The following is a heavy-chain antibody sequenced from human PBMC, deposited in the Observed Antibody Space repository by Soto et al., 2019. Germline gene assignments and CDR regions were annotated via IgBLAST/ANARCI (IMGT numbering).Heavy chain of an antibody. V-gene: IGHV3-30*18. J-gene: IGHJ6*02. CDR1: GFDFTNDG. Sequence: QVVLVESGGGVVQPGRALRLSCAASGFDFTNDGMLWVGQAPGKGLEWVALISFDGTTIHYGDSVKGRFTISRDNSKNTLFLQMISLRPEDTGVYYCAKGQGGSPPGGMDVWGQGTTVTVSS. CDR3: AKGQGGSPPGGMDV. CDR2: ISFDGTTI. D-gene: IGHD3-10*01.